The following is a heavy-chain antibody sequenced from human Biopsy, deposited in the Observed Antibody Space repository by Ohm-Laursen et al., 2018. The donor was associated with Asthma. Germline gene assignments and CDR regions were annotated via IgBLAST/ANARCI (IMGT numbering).Heavy chain of an antibody. V-gene: IGHV3-53*01. CDR1: GFTVSRDH. CDR3: ARGDSSNWSHYYFDY. J-gene: IGHJ4*02. Sequence: GSLRLSCAASGFTVSRDHMFWVRQAPGKGLEWVSVIYSGGTSHTADSVRGRFTIFRDFSKNTLHLQMHSLRAEDTAVYYCARGDSSNWSHYYFDYWGQGTLVTVSS. CDR2: IYSGGTS. D-gene: IGHD3-22*01.